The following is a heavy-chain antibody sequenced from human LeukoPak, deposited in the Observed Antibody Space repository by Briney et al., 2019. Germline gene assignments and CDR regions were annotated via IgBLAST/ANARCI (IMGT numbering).Heavy chain of an antibody. J-gene: IGHJ6*04. CDR2: ISHSGST. CDR3: ARDWSYHGMDV. Sequence: SETLSLTCAVYGGSFSGYYWNWIRQPPGKGLEWIGEISHSGSTNYNPSLKSRVTISIDTSKNQFSLKLSSVTAADTAVYYCARDWSYHGMDVWGKGTTVTVSS. CDR1: GGSFSGYY. V-gene: IGHV4-34*01. D-gene: IGHD3/OR15-3a*01.